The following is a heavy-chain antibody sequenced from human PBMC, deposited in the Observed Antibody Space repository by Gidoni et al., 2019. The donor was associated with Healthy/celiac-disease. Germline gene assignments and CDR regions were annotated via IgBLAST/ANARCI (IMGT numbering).Heavy chain of an antibody. CDR2: IYHSGST. V-gene: IGHV4-4*02. CDR3: ARDRNKREGWSDP. CDR1: GGSLSSSNW. D-gene: IGHD1-1*01. J-gene: IGHJ5*02. Sequence: QVQLQESGPGLMKPSGTLSLTCAVSGGSLSSSNWWSWVRQPPGKGLEWIGEIYHSGSTNYNPSLKSRVTISVDKSKNQFSMKLSSVTAADTAVYYCARDRNKREGWSDPWGQGTLVTVSS.